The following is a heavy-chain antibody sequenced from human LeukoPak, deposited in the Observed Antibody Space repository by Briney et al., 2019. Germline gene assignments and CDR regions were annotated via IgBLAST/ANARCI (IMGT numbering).Heavy chain of an antibody. CDR2: IASDGSST. Sequence: GGSLRLSCAASGFIFSSYWMNWVRQAPGKGLVWVSRIASDGSSTTYADSVKGRFSISRDNAKNTLYLQMNSLRVEDTAVYYCARGRPHGNDYWGQGTLVTVSS. V-gene: IGHV3-74*01. D-gene: IGHD4-23*01. J-gene: IGHJ4*02. CDR3: ARGRPHGNDY. CDR1: GFIFSSYW.